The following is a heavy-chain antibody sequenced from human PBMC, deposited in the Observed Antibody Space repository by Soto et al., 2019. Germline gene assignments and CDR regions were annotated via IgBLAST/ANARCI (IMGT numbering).Heavy chain of an antibody. V-gene: IGHV2-5*01. CDR2: IYRKYDN. CDR1: GFSLSTTGEG. D-gene: IGHD3-22*01. CDR3: AHRSSLTLYGTSGYIFDY. Sequence: SGPTLVNPRQTLTLTCVFSGFSLSTTGEGVAWIPQTPRNALKWLALIYRKYDNRYRPSLKSRLTVTKDTSKNRVVLTMTNIDPVDTATYFCAHRSSLTLYGTSGYIFDYWGQG. J-gene: IGHJ4*02.